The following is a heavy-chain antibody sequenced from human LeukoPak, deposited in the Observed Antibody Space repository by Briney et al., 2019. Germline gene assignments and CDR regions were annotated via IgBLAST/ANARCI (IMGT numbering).Heavy chain of an antibody. CDR1: GYSFTNYW. J-gene: IGHJ4*02. Sequence: GESLKISCKGSGYSFTNYWIGWVRQIPGKGLEWRGIIYPGDSDTRYIQSFQGQVTISADKSIKTAYLQWSSLKASDTAMYYCARRVDSYWFFDYWGQGTLVTVSS. V-gene: IGHV5-51*01. CDR3: ARRVDSYWFFDY. CDR2: IYPGDSDT. D-gene: IGHD1-26*01.